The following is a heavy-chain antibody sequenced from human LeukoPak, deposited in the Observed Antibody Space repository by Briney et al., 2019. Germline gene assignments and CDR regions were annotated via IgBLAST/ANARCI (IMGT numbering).Heavy chain of an antibody. Sequence: PGGSLRLSCAASGFTFSSYGMHWVRQAPGKGLEWVAVISYDGSNKYYADSVKGRFTISRDNSKNTLYLQMNSLRSDDTAVYYCASGISWMVAAIGYDYWGQGTLVTVSS. V-gene: IGHV3-30*03. CDR3: ASGISWMVAAIGYDY. CDR2: ISYDGSNK. J-gene: IGHJ4*02. CDR1: GFTFSSYG. D-gene: IGHD2-15*01.